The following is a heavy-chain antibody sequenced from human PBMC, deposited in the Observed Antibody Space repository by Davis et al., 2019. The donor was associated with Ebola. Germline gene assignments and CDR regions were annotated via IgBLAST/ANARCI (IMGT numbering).Heavy chain of an antibody. Sequence: ASVKVSCKASGYTFTSYAMHWVRPATGQGLEWMGWMNPNSGNTGYAQKFQGRVTMTRNTSISTAYMELSSLRSEDTAVYYCARVYASGVVIRRVGRYYGMDVWGQGTTVTVSS. D-gene: IGHD3-3*01. CDR3: ARVYASGVVIRRVGRYYGMDV. CDR2: MNPNSGNT. J-gene: IGHJ6*02. V-gene: IGHV1-8*02. CDR1: GYTFTSYA.